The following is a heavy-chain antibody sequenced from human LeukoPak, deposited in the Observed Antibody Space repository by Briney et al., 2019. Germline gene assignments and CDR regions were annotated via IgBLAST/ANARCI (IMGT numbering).Heavy chain of an antibody. D-gene: IGHD6-13*01. CDR3: AKDRIAAAGRAEYFQH. CDR1: GFTFSSYG. J-gene: IGHJ1*01. Sequence: GSLRLSCAASGFTFSSYGMHWVRQAPGKGLEWVAVISYDGSNKYYADSVKGRFTISRDNSKNTLYLQMISLRAEDTAVYYCAKDRIAAAGRAEYFQHWGQGTLVTVSS. CDR2: ISYDGSNK. V-gene: IGHV3-30*18.